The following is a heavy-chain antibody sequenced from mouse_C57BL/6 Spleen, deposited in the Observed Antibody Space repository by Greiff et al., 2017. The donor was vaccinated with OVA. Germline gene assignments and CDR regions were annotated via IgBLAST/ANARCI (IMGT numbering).Heavy chain of an antibody. Sequence: EVHLVESGGGLVKPGGSLKLSCAASGFTFSDYGMHWVRQAPEKGLEWVAYISSGSSTIYYADTVKGRFTISRDNAKNTLFLQMTSLRSEDTAMYYCERAPITTVVGGYFDVWGTGTTVTVSA. V-gene: IGHV5-17*01. CDR3: ERAPITTVVGGYFDV. D-gene: IGHD1-1*01. CDR1: GFTFSDYG. CDR2: ISSGSSTI. J-gene: IGHJ1*03.